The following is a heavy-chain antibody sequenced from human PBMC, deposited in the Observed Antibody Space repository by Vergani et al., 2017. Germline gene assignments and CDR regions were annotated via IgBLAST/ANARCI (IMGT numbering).Heavy chain of an antibody. J-gene: IGHJ3*02. Sequence: QVQLVQSGAEVKKPGSSVKVSCKASGGTFSSYTISWVRQAPGQGLEWMGRIIPILGIANYAQKSQGRVTITADKSTSTAYMELSSLRSEDTAVYYCARRREGYSSGWYSYAFDIWGQGTMVTVSS. V-gene: IGHV1-69*02. CDR2: IIPILGIA. D-gene: IGHD6-19*01. CDR1: GGTFSSYT. CDR3: ARRREGYSSGWYSYAFDI.